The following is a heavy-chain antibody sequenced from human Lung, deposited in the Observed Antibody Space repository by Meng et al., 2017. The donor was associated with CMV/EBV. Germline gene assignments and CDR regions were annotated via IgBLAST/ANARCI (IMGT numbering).Heavy chain of an antibody. CDR3: AKGTWGDYWYGLDV. V-gene: IGHV3-23*03. J-gene: IGHJ6*02. Sequence: GGSLRLSCAASGFTFSNFAMTWVRQAPGKGLEWVSVIYTASTRTYYGNSVKGRFTISRSDSLNTLHLQMNSLRAEDTAVYYCAKGTWGDYWYGLDVWGQGTTVTVSS. CDR2: IYTASTRT. CDR1: GFTFSNFA. D-gene: IGHD2/OR15-2a*01.